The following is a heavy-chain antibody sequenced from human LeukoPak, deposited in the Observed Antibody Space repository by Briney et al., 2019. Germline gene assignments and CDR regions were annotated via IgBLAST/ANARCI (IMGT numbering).Heavy chain of an antibody. J-gene: IGHJ6*03. Sequence: ASVKVSCKASGYTFTGYYMHWVRQAPGRGLEWMGWINPNSGGTNYAQKFQGRVTMTRDTSISTAYMELSSLRSEDTAVYYCARDSLRTSTRYYMDVWGKGTTVTVSS. V-gene: IGHV1-2*02. CDR2: INPNSGGT. CDR3: ARDSLRTSTRYYMDV. D-gene: IGHD2-2*01. CDR1: GYTFTGYY.